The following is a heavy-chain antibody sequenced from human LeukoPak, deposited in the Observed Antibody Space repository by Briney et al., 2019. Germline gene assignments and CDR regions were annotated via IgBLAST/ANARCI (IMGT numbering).Heavy chain of an antibody. D-gene: IGHD6-13*01. Sequence: SETLSLTCTVSGVSISSSSYYWGWIRQPPGKGLEWIGSIYYSGSTYYNPSLKSRVTISVDTSKNQFSLKLNSVTAADTAVYYCARDHSSSSEDYWGQGTLVTVSS. CDR1: GVSISSSSYY. CDR3: ARDHSSSSEDY. V-gene: IGHV4-39*07. CDR2: IYYSGST. J-gene: IGHJ4*02.